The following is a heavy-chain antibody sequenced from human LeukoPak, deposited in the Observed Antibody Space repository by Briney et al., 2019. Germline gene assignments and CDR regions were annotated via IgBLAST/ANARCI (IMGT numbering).Heavy chain of an antibody. J-gene: IGHJ4*02. CDR1: GGSITSYY. CDR3: AGTQWLKAPLDY. CDR2: ISYSGNT. V-gene: IGHV4-59*01. D-gene: IGHD6-19*01. Sequence: SETLSLTCTVSGGSITSYYWSWIRLPPGKGLEWIGHISYSGNTNYNPSLKGRLTMSVDTSKNQFSLKLASVTAADTAFYYCAGTQWLKAPLDYWGQGRLVTVSS.